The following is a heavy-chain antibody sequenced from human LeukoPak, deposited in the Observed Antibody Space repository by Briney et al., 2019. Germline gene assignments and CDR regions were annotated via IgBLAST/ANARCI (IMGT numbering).Heavy chain of an antibody. D-gene: IGHD3-3*01. V-gene: IGHV3-74*01. CDR1: GFTFSSYW. J-gene: IGHJ6*03. CDR3: ARGTSIFGVVTYYNYYYMDV. CDR2: INGDESNT. Sequence: GGSLRLSCAASGFTFSSYWMHWVRQAPGKGLVWVSRINGDESNTNYADSVKGRFTISRDNAKNTLYLQMNSLRAEDTAVYYCARGTSIFGVVTYYNYYYMDVWGKGTTVTVSS.